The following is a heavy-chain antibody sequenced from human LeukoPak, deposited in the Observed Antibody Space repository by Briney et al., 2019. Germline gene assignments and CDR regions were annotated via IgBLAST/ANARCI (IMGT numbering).Heavy chain of an antibody. V-gene: IGHV4-61*02. CDR2: IYTSGST. Sequence: SQTLSLTCTVSGGSISSGSYYWSWIRQPAGKGLEWIGRIYTSGSTNYSPSLKSRVTISVDTSKNQFSLKLSSVTAADTAVYYCASQYYYDSSGYYSSFDYWGQGTLVTVSS. J-gene: IGHJ4*02. D-gene: IGHD3-22*01. CDR1: GGSISSGSYY. CDR3: ASQYYYDSSGYYSSFDY.